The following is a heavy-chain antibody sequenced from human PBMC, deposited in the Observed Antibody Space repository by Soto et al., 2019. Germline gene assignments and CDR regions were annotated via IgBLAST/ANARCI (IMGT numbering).Heavy chain of an antibody. CDR1: GDTLRHYG. CDR2: TTAILGTR. Sequence: QVQLVQSGAEVKKPGSSVKVSCKASGDTLRHYGVIWVRQVPGKGLEWRGGTTAILGTRDYAQKFQGRMTITSDESTTTSYMELNSLTSDDTAVYYCAAGDSSDTGDHWGQGTLVTVSS. CDR3: AAGDSSDTGDH. V-gene: IGHV1-69*01. J-gene: IGHJ4*02. D-gene: IGHD5-18*01.